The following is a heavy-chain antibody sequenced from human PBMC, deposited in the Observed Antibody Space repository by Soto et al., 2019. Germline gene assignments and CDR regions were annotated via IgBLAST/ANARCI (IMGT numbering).Heavy chain of an antibody. J-gene: IGHJ6*04. CDR3: ARDNRYDFWSGPGPTDV. Sequence: GGSLRLSCAASGFTYSSHGMSWVRQAPGKGLEWIAGLSRGGGSTYYADSVKGRFTISRDNAKNTLYLKMNSLRAEDTAVYYCARDNRYDFWSGPGPTDVWGKGTTVTVSS. CDR2: LSRGGGST. V-gene: IGHV3-23*01. CDR1: GFTYSSHG. D-gene: IGHD3-3*01.